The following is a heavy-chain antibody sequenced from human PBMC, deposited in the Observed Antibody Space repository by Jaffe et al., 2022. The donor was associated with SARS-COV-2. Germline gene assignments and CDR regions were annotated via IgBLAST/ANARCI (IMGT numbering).Heavy chain of an antibody. CDR3: ARAGPRIAAADPGP. CDR2: ISSSSSYI. J-gene: IGHJ5*02. Sequence: EVQLVESGGGLVKPGGSLRLSCAASGFTFSSYSMNWVRQAPGKGLEWVSSISSSSSYIYYADSVKGRFTISRDNAKNSLYLQMNSLRAEDTAVYYCARAGPRIAAADPGPWGQGTLVTVSS. CDR1: GFTFSSYS. V-gene: IGHV3-21*01. D-gene: IGHD6-13*01.